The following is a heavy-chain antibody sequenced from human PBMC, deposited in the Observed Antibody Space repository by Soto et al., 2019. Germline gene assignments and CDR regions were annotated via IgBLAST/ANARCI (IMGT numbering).Heavy chain of an antibody. CDR3: ARRRPARPVHPTGYYGMDV. J-gene: IGHJ6*02. Sequence: EVQLVESGGGWVQPGGSLRLSCAASGFTFSSYSMNWVRQAPGKGLAWVSHISSSSSYIYYADSVKGRFTISRDNAKNSLYLQMNSLRAEDTAVYYCARRRPARPVHPTGYYGMDVWGQGTTVTVSS. CDR2: ISSSSSYI. V-gene: IGHV3-21*01. D-gene: IGHD6-6*01. CDR1: GFTFSSYS.